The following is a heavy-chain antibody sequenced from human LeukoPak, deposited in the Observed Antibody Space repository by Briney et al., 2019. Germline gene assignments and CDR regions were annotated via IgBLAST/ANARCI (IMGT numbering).Heavy chain of an antibody. CDR2: IYPRDSDT. CDR1: GDSFTTYW. J-gene: IGHJ4*02. V-gene: IGHV5-51*01. D-gene: IGHD6-19*01. Sequence: GESLKISCKGSGDSFTTYWIGWVRQMPGKGLEWMGIIYPRDSDTRYSPSFQGQVTISADKSISTAYLQWSSPKASDTAVYYCARASRGRYSSGWSSFDSWGQGTLVTVSS. CDR3: ARASRGRYSSGWSSFDS.